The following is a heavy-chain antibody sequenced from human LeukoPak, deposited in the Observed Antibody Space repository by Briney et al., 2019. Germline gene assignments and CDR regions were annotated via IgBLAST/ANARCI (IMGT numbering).Heavy chain of an antibody. CDR2: IKQDGSEK. J-gene: IGHJ4*02. V-gene: IGHV3-7*03. CDR1: GFTFSSYW. Sequence: GGSLRLSCAASGFTFSSYWMTWVRQAPGKGLEWVANIKQDGSEKYYVDSVKGRFTISRDNAKNSLYLQMNSLRVKDTAVYYCALARSLDYWGQGILVTVSS. CDR3: ALARSLDY.